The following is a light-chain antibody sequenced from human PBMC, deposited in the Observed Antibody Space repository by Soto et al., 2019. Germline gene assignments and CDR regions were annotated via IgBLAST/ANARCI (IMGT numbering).Light chain of an antibody. V-gene: IGKV3-20*01. Sequence: EIVMTPSPATLSVSAGERATLSCRASQSVSSNLAWYQQKPGQAPRLLIYGASSRATGIPDRFSGSGSGTDFTLTISRLEPEDFAVYYCQQYGGSPLTFGGGTKVDIK. CDR3: QQYGGSPLT. J-gene: IGKJ4*01. CDR1: QSVSSN. CDR2: GAS.